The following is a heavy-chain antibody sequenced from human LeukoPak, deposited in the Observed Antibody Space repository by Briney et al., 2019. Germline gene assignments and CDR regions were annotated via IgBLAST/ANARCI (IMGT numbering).Heavy chain of an antibody. Sequence: GGSLRLSCAASGFTFSSYGMHWVRQAPGKGLEWVAIVWYDGSNKHYADSVKGRFTISRDNSKNTVYLQMNSLRAEDTAGYYCARDVVAATQTFSYGMDVWGQGTTVTVSS. CDR3: ARDVVAATQTFSYGMDV. J-gene: IGHJ6*02. D-gene: IGHD2-15*01. CDR1: GFTFSSYG. V-gene: IGHV3-33*01. CDR2: VWYDGSNK.